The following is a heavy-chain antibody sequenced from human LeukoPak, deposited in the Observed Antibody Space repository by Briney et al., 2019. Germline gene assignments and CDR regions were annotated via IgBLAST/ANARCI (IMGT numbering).Heavy chain of an antibody. Sequence: TPGGSLRLSCAASGFSFTSYSMNWVRQAPGKGLEWVSSISSSSYIYYADSVKGRFTISRDNAKNSLYLQMNSLRAEDTAVYFCAREPDCSGGSCYLRSFDYWGQGTLVTVSS. J-gene: IGHJ4*02. D-gene: IGHD2-15*01. V-gene: IGHV3-21*01. CDR3: AREPDCSGGSCYLRSFDY. CDR2: ISSSSYI. CDR1: GFSFTSYS.